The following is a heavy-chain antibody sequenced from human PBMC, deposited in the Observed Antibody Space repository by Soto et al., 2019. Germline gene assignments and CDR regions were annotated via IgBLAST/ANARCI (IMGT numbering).Heavy chain of an antibody. CDR2: IYWDDDK. J-gene: IGHJ4*02. Sequence: SGPTLVNPTQTLTLTCTFSGFSLSTSGVGVGWIRQPPGKGLEWLALIYWDDDKRYSPSLKSRLTITKDTSKNQVVLTMTNMDPVDTATYYCAHKSMTALADRIFDYWGQGTLGTVSS. V-gene: IGHV2-5*02. CDR3: AHKSMTALADRIFDY. CDR1: GFSLSTSGVG. D-gene: IGHD2-21*02.